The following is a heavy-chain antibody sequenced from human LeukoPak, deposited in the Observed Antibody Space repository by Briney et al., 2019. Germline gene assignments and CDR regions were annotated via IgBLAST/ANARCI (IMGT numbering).Heavy chain of an antibody. J-gene: IGHJ5*02. D-gene: IGHD3-16*01. CDR3: VRHAAYFNWFDR. CDR2: IYYSGST. Sequence: TLSLTCCVSGGSINSSSWYWGWIRQPPGTGLEWIGTIYYSGSTYYNPSLKSRVIISVDTSKSQFSLRLNSVTAADTAMYYCVRHAAYFNWFDRWGQGTLVTASS. V-gene: IGHV4-39*01. CDR1: GGSINSSSWY.